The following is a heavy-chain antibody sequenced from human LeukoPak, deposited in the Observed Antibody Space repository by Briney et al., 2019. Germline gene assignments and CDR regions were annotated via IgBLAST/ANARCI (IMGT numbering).Heavy chain of an antibody. CDR1: GFTFSSYW. CDR2: IKQDGSEK. CDR3: APNWGTGY. Sequence: GGSLRLSRTGSGFTFSSYWMSWVRQAPGKGLEWVANIKQDGSEKYYVDSVKGRFTISRDNAKNSLYLQMNSLRAEDTAVYYCAPNWGTGYWGQGTLVTVSS. J-gene: IGHJ4*02. V-gene: IGHV3-7*03. D-gene: IGHD7-27*01.